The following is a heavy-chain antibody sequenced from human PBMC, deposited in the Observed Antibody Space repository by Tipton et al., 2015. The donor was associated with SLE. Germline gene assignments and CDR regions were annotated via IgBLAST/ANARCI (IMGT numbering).Heavy chain of an antibody. CDR2: IYYSGST. J-gene: IGHJ5*02. V-gene: IGHV4-39*07. CDR1: GDSLTSSSDY. Sequence: TLSLTCTVSGDSLTSSSDYWGWIRQSPGKGLECIGSIYYSGSTFYNPSLKSRVTISIDTSKSQFSLKVISVTAADTAVYYCARSIRGVAEGFDPWGQGTLVTVSS. CDR3: ARSIRGVAEGFDP. D-gene: IGHD2-15*01.